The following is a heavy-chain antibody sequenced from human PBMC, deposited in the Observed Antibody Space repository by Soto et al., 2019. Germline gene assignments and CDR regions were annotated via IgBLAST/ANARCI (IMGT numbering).Heavy chain of an antibody. Sequence: SSETLSLTCTVSGGSISSGGYYWSWIRQHPGKGLEWIGYIYYSGSTYYNPSLKSRVTISVDTSKNQFSLKLSSVTAADTAVYYCAGSNYYDSSGYYPSEIDYWGQGTLVTVSS. CDR3: AGSNYYDSSGYYPSEIDY. D-gene: IGHD3-22*01. V-gene: IGHV4-31*03. CDR2: IYYSGST. CDR1: GGSISSGGYY. J-gene: IGHJ4*02.